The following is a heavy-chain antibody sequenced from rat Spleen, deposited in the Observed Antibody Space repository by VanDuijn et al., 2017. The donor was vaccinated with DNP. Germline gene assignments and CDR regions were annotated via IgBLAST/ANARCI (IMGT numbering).Heavy chain of an antibody. CDR3: ARDSWFTY. V-gene: IGHV5-7*01. CDR1: GFTFSDYY. Sequence: EVQLVESGGGLVQPGRSLKLSCAASGFTFSDYYMAWVRQAPTKGLEWVTTIHSDGSSTYYRDSVRGRFTFSRDNAQNTLYLQMSKLGSDDTAIYYCARDSWFTYWGQGTLVTVSS. CDR2: IHSDGSST. J-gene: IGHJ3*01.